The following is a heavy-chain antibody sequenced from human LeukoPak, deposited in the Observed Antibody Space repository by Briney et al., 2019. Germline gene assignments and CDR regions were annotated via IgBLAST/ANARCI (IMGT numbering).Heavy chain of an antibody. CDR2: ISTDARTI. Sequence: GGSLRLSCAASGFTFSNYAMSWVRQAPGKGLVWVSHISTDARTITYADFVKGRFTISRDNAKNTVYLQMNSLRAEDTALYCCVRGQARAWGLDFWGQGTLVTVSS. V-gene: IGHV3-74*01. CDR3: VRGQARAWGLDF. D-gene: IGHD3-16*01. CDR1: GFTFSNYA. J-gene: IGHJ4*02.